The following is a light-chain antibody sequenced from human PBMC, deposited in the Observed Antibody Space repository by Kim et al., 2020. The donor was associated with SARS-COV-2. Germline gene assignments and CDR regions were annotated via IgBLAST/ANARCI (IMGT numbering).Light chain of an antibody. CDR3: CSYAGNDVV. CDR1: SSDVGSYNL. J-gene: IGLJ2*01. V-gene: IGLV2-23*02. Sequence: QSALTQPASVSGSPGQSITISCTGTSSDVGSYNLVSWYQQHPDKAPKLMIYEVSKRPSGVSNRFSGSKSGDTASLTISGLQAEDEADYYCCSYAGNDVVFGGGTQLTVL. CDR2: EVS.